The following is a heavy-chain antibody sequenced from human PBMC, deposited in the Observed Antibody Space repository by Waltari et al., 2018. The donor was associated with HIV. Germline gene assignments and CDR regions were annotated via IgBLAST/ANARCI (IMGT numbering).Heavy chain of an antibody. J-gene: IGHJ6*02. CDR1: GYTFTDNY. D-gene: IGHD2-2*01. V-gene: IGHV1-2*02. CDR2: INPKRGGT. CDR3: ARGGASTTPRDYNYYGLDV. Sequence: QVELVQSGAEVKKPGASVKVSCKASGYTFTDNYIHWVRQVPGHGLEWMGWINPKRGGTKSAQKVQGRVTMTRDTSMSTVYMEVSRLTSDDTAVYYCARGGASTTPRDYNYYGLDVWGQGTTVTVSS.